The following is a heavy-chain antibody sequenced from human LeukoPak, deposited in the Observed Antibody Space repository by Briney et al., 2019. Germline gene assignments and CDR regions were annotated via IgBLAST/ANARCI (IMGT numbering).Heavy chain of an antibody. Sequence: GASVKVSCRASGYTFTGYYMHWIRQAPGQGLEWMGWINPNSGRTNYAQKFQGRVTMTSDTPISTAYMDLSRLRSDDTALYHCARGTYYDSSAYSGVRLFDYWGQGTLVTVSS. CDR1: GYTFTGYY. J-gene: IGHJ4*02. CDR2: INPNSGRT. D-gene: IGHD3-22*01. V-gene: IGHV1-2*02. CDR3: ARGTYYDSSAYSGVRLFDY.